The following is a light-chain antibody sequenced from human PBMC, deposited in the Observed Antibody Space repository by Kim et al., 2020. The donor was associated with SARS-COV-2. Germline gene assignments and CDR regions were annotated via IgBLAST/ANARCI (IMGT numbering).Light chain of an antibody. V-gene: IGKV1-5*03. CDR1: ENIGTW. CDR2: LAS. Sequence: DIQMTQSPSTLSASVGDRVTITCRASENIGTWLAWYQQKPGRAPTLLIYLASTIESGVPSRFSGTGSGTEFSLSITSLQPDDFATSYYYSCSRVPYTFGQRTQLE. J-gene: IGKJ2*01. CDR3: YSCSRVPYT.